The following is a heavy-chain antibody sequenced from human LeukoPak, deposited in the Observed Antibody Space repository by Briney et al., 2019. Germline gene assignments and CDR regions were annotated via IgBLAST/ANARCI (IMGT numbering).Heavy chain of an antibody. D-gene: IGHD6-13*01. CDR3: ARVSSSSTEFDY. CDR1: GGSISSYY. J-gene: IGHJ4*02. Sequence: SETLSLTCTVSGGSISSYYWSWIRQPPGKGLEWIGRIYSSGSTNYSPALQSRVTISVDKSKNQFSLKVSSVTAADTAVYYCARVSSSSTEFDYWGQGTLVTVSS. V-gene: IGHV4-4*07. CDR2: IYSSGST.